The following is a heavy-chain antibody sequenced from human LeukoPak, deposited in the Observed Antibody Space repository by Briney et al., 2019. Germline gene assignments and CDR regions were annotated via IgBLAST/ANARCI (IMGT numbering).Heavy chain of an antibody. V-gene: IGHV3-53*01. CDR3: ARGGSYLSAFDI. D-gene: IGHD1-26*01. CDR1: GFTVSSNY. CDR2: IYSGGST. J-gene: IGHJ3*02. Sequence: GGSLRLSCAASGFTVSSNYMSWVRQAPGKGLEWVSIIYSGGSTFYADSVKGRFTISRDNSKNTLYLQMNSPRAEDTAVYYCARGGSYLSAFDIWGRGTMVTVSS.